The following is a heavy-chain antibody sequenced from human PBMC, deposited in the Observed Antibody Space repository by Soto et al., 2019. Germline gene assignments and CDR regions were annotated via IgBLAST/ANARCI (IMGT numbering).Heavy chain of an antibody. CDR3: ATGTGEVGVVVAANAFDI. CDR2: FDPEDGET. CDR1: GYTLTELS. Sequence: ASVKVSCKVSGYTLTELSMHWVRQAPGKGLEWMGGFDPEDGETIYAQKFQGRVTMTEDTSTDTAYMELSSLRSEDTAVYYCATGTGEVGVVVAANAFDIWGQGTMVTVSS. V-gene: IGHV1-24*01. J-gene: IGHJ3*02. D-gene: IGHD2-15*01.